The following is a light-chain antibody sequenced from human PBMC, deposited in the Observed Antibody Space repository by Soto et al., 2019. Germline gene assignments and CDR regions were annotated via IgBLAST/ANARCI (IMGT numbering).Light chain of an antibody. V-gene: IGKV3-15*01. J-gene: IGKJ5*01. Sequence: EIVMTQSPATLSVSPGERATLSCRASQSVSSNLAWYQQKPGQAPRLLIYGASTRATGIPARFSGSGSGTEFTLTISRLEPEDFAVYYCQQYGSSPITFGQGTRLETK. CDR2: GAS. CDR1: QSVSSN. CDR3: QQYGSSPIT.